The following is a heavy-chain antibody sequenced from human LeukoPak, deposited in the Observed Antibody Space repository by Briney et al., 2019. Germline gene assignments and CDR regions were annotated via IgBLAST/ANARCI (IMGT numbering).Heavy chain of an antibody. CDR1: GGSFSGYY. CDR3: AREAGGYSSSGFFDY. CDR2: IHHSGST. Sequence: SETLSLTCAVYGGSFSGYYWSWIRQPPGKGLEWIGEIHHSGSTNYNPSLKSRVTISVATSKNQFSLKLSSVTAAETAVYYCAREAGGYSSSGFFDYWGQGTLVTVSS. J-gene: IGHJ4*02. V-gene: IGHV4-34*01. D-gene: IGHD6-6*01.